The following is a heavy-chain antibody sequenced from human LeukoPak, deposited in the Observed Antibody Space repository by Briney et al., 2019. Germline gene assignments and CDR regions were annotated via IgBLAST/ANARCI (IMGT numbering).Heavy chain of an antibody. CDR1: GFTFSNYG. J-gene: IGHJ4*02. D-gene: IGHD3/OR15-3a*01. CDR2: IWYDGTNK. Sequence: GGSLRLSCAASGFTFSNYGMHWVRQAPGKGLEWGAVIWYDGTNKYYGDSVEGRFTISRDNSENILYLQMDSLRDEDTAVYYCARERTIWAGFPLDFWGQGSLVTVTS. V-gene: IGHV3-33*01. CDR3: ARERTIWAGFPLDF.